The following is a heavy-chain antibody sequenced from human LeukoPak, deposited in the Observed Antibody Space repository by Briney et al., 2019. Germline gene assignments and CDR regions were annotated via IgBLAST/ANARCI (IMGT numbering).Heavy chain of an antibody. CDR1: GFTFDDYA. J-gene: IGHJ4*02. V-gene: IGHV3-9*01. CDR2: ISWNSASI. Sequence: GRSLRLSCAASGFTFDDYAMNWVRQAPGKGLEWVSGISWNSASIGYADSVRGRFTISRDNAKNSLYLQMNSLRDEDTALYYCAKADRSAAAGYVDYWGQGTLVTVSS. D-gene: IGHD6-13*01. CDR3: AKADRSAAAGYVDY.